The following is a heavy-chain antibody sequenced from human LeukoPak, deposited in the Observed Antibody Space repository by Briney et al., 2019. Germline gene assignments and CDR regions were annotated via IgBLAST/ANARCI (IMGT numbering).Heavy chain of an antibody. CDR1: GYSFTSYW. CDR3: ARRFYDFWSGEDWFDP. V-gene: IGHV5-51*01. CDR2: IYPGDSDT. D-gene: IGHD3-3*01. J-gene: IGHJ5*02. Sequence: GESLKISCKGSGYSFTSYWIGWVRQMPGKGLGWMGIIYPGDSDTRYSPSFQGQVTISADKSISTAYLQWSSLKASDTAMYYCARRFYDFWSGEDWFDPWGQGTLVTVSS.